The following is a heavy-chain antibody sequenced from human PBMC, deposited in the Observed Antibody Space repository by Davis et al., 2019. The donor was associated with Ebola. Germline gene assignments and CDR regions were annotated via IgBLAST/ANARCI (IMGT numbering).Heavy chain of an antibody. Sequence: GESLKISCAVSGFTFSGHSMHWVRQAPGKGLEWVAVVSYDGSTKYYAGSVKGRFTISRDNSKNTLYLEMNSLRAGDTAVYFCARERYLDKSGYYYGYFNQWGQGTLVTVSS. D-gene: IGHD3-22*01. V-gene: IGHV3-30-3*01. CDR1: GFTFSGHS. J-gene: IGHJ1*01. CDR2: VSYDGSTK. CDR3: ARERYLDKSGYYYGYFNQ.